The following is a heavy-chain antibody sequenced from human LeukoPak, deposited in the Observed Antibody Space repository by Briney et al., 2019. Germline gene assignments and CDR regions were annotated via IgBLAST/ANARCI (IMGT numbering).Heavy chain of an antibody. V-gene: IGHV4-34*01. CDR3: ARGRGKYVWGSYRYFSWFDP. Sequence: SETLSLTCAVYGGSFSSYYWSWIRQPPGKGLEWIGEIYHSGSTNYNPSLKSRVTISVDKSKNQFSLKLSSVTAADTAVYYCARGRGKYVWGSYRYFSWFDPWGQGTLVTVSS. CDR2: IYHSGST. J-gene: IGHJ5*02. D-gene: IGHD3-16*02. CDR1: GGSFSSYY.